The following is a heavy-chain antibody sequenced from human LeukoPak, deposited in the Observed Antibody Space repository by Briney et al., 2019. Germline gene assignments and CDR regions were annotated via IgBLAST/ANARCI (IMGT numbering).Heavy chain of an antibody. CDR2: IWYDGSKQ. V-gene: IGHV3-33*01. CDR1: GFTFSSYG. Sequence: GGSLRLSCTASGFTFSSYGMHWVRQAPGKGLEWVAVIWYDGSKQYYADSVKGRFTISRDNSKNTPYLQMNSLRAEDTAVYYCAREGPYYFDYWGQGTVVTVSS. CDR3: AREGPYYFDY. J-gene: IGHJ4*02.